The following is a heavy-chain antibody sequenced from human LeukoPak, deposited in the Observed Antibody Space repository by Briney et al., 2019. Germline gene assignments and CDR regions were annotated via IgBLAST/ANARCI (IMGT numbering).Heavy chain of an antibody. V-gene: IGHV1-2*02. CDR2: INPNSGGT. D-gene: IGHD6-13*01. CDR1: GYTFTGYY. Sequence: ASVKVSCKSSGYTFTGYYMHLVRQAPGQGLEWMGWINPNSGGTNYAQKFQGRVTMTRDTSISTAYMELSRLRSDDTAVYYCARDRGISRDLFDYWGQGTLVTVSS. J-gene: IGHJ4*02. CDR3: ARDRGISRDLFDY.